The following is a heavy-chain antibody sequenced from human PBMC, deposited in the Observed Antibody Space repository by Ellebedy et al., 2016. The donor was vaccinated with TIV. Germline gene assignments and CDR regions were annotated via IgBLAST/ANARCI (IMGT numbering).Heavy chain of an antibody. Sequence: SETLSLTXSFSGNSVSSRRSFWGWIRQPPGKGLEWIASVYYTGNTHYNPSLRSRVTISLDTSKNQFSLNLTSVTAADTAMYYCAREGGDDGGTRNDYWGQGTLVAVSS. V-gene: IGHV4-39*07. CDR1: GNSVSSRRSF. J-gene: IGHJ4*02. CDR3: AREGGDDGGTRNDY. CDR2: VYYTGNT. D-gene: IGHD1-1*01.